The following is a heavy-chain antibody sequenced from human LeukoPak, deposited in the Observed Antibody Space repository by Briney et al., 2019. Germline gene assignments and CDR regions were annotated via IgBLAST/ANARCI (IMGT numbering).Heavy chain of an antibody. J-gene: IGHJ4*02. CDR3: ARDRGEYSSSRFVDY. CDR2: IYYSGST. V-gene: IGHV4-30-4*08. D-gene: IGHD6-6*01. CDR1: GGSISSGDYY. Sequence: PSETLSLTCTVSGGSISSGDYYWSWIRQSPGKGLEWIGYIYYSGSTYYNPSLKSRVTISVDTSKNQFSLKLSSVTAADTAVYYCARDRGEYSSSRFVDYWGQGTLVTVSS.